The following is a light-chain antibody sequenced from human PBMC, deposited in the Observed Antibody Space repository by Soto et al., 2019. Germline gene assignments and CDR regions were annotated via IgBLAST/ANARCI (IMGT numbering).Light chain of an antibody. CDR2: KAS. V-gene: IGKV1-5*03. J-gene: IGKJ1*01. CDR1: QSISSW. CDR3: QQYNSYTRT. Sequence: DLQMTQSPSTLSASVGGRVTITCRASQSISSWLAWYQQKPGKAPKLLIYKASSLESGVPSRFSGSGSGTEFTLTISSLQPDDFATYYCQQYNSYTRTFGQGTKVDNK.